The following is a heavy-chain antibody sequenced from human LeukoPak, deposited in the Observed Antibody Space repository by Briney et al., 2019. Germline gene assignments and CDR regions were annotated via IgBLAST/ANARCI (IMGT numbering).Heavy chain of an antibody. CDR1: GFTFSTYW. D-gene: IGHD2-2*02. V-gene: IGHV3-7*01. CDR2: MNEDGSEH. CDR3: ARGVYQLDY. Sequence: GGSLRLSCAASGFTFSTYWMSWVRQAPGKGLEWVANMNEDGSEHYYVDSVKARFTISRDNSKNSLYLQMNSLRAEDTAVYYCARGVYQLDYWGQGTLVTVSS. J-gene: IGHJ4*02.